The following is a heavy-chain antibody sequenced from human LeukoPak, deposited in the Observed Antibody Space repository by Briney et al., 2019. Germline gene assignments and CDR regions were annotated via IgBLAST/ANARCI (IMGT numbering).Heavy chain of an antibody. CDR2: ISGSGGST. D-gene: IGHD6-6*01. J-gene: IGHJ4*02. CDR3: AKDVAAREEIFDY. Sequence: GGSLRFSCAASGFTFSSYAMSWVRQAPGKGLEWVSAISGSGGSTYYADSVKGRFTISRDNSKNTLYLQMNSLRAEDTAVYYCAKDVAAREEIFDYWGQGTLVTVSS. V-gene: IGHV3-23*01. CDR1: GFTFSSYA.